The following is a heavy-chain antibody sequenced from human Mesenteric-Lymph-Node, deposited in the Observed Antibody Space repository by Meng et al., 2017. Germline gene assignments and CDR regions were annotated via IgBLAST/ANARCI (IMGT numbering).Heavy chain of an antibody. J-gene: IGHJ4*02. D-gene: IGHD1-26*01. CDR1: GFIFSSYE. Sequence: GESLKISCAASGFIFSSYEMNWVRQAPGEGLEWLSYITASGDTTYYADSVKGRFTVSRDNAKNSLYLQMNSLRAEDTAVYYCARDPIRRGAAFRFDYWGQGTLVTGSS. CDR3: ARDPIRRGAAFRFDY. V-gene: IGHV3-48*03. CDR2: ITASGDTT.